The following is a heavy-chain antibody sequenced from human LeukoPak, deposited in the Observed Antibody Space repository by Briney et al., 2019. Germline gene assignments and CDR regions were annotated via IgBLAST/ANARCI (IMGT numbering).Heavy chain of an antibody. CDR3: TTEYYYGSGSFDY. CDR2: IKSKTDGGTT. Sequence: GSLRLSCAAFGFTFSNAWMSWVRQAPGKGLEWVGRIKSKTDGGTTDYAAPVKGRFTISRDDSKNTLYLQMNSLKTEDTAVYCCTTEYYYGSGSFDYWGQGTLVTVSS. J-gene: IGHJ4*02. D-gene: IGHD3-10*01. CDR1: GFTFSNAW. V-gene: IGHV3-15*01.